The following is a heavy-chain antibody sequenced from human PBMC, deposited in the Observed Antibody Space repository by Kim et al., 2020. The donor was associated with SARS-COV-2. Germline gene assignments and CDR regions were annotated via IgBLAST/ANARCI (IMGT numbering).Heavy chain of an antibody. Sequence: NPSLKSRVTISVDTSKNQFSLKLSSVTAADTAVYYCASLKWGYGSGSYNYWGQGTLVTVSS. J-gene: IGHJ4*02. D-gene: IGHD3-10*01. CDR3: ASLKWGYGSGSYNY. V-gene: IGHV4-31*02.